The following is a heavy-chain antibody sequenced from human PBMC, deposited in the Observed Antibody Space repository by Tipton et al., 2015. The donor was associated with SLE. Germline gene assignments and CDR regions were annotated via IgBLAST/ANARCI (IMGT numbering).Heavy chain of an antibody. CDR2: ISGYNGNT. V-gene: IGHV1-18*01. Sequence: QSGAEVKKPGASVKVSCKASGFTFSTYAIGWVRQAPGQGLEWIGWISGYNGNTDYAQMFQGKVTMTTDTSTNTAYMELRRLRSDDTAVYYCARYSATPGVFDIWGQGTMVAVSS. D-gene: IGHD2-21*01. CDR1: GFTFSTYA. CDR3: ARYSATPGVFDI. J-gene: IGHJ3*02.